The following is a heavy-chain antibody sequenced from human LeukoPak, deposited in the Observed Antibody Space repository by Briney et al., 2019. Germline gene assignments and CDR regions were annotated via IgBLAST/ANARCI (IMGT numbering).Heavy chain of an antibody. J-gene: IGHJ1*01. CDR2: IYPGDSDT. CDR3: ARPYCSSTSCYGYFQH. D-gene: IGHD2-2*01. Sequence: GASLKISCKGSGSSFTSYWIGWVRQMPGKGLEWMGIIYPGDSDTRYSPSFQGQVTISADKSISTAYLQWSSLKASDTAMYYCARPYCSSTSCYGYFQHWGQGTLVTVSS. CDR1: GSSFTSYW. V-gene: IGHV5-51*01.